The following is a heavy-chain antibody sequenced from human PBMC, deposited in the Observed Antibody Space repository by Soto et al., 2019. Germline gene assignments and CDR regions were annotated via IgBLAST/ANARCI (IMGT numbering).Heavy chain of an antibody. J-gene: IGHJ4*02. V-gene: IGHV4-31*03. CDR3: ARVSTITIFGVVISTEQPYYFDY. D-gene: IGHD3-3*01. Sequence: SETLSLTCTVSGGSISSGGYYWSWIRQHPGKGLEWIGYIYYSGSTYYNPSLKSRVTISVDTSKNQFSLKLSSVTAADTAVYYCARVSTITIFGVVISTEQPYYFDYWGQGTLVTVSS. CDR2: IYYSGST. CDR1: GGSISSGGYY.